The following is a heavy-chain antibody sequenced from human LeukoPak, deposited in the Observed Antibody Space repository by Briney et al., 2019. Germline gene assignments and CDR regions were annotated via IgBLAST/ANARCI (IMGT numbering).Heavy chain of an antibody. D-gene: IGHD6-13*01. J-gene: IGHJ4*02. CDR3: ARDWRTSSLPLSSSSFYFDL. CDR2: ILSSSSTI. CDR1: GFTFSSYS. V-gene: IGHV3-48*04. Sequence: QPGGSLRLSCAASGFTFSSYSMNWPPQPPGRGREWFSYILSSSSTIYYADSVKGRFTISRDNAKNSLFLQMNNLRAEDTGIYYCARDWRTSSLPLSSSSFYFDLWGQGTLVTVSS.